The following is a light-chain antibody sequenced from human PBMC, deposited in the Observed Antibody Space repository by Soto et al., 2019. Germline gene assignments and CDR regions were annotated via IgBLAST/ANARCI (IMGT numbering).Light chain of an antibody. V-gene: IGLV7-46*01. CDR1: TGAVTSGHY. J-gene: IGLJ2*01. CDR2: DTN. Sequence: QAVVTQEPSLTVSPGGTVTLTFASSTGAVTSGHYPFWFQQKPGQAPRTLIYDTNAKHSWTPARFSGSLLGGKAALTLSGAQPEDEADYFCLLSGSDYMRFGGGTKLTVL. CDR3: LLSGSDYMR.